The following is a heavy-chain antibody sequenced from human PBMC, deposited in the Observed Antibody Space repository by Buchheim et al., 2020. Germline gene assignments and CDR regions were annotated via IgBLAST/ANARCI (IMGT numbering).Heavy chain of an antibody. CDR1: GFTFSSYG. Sequence: QVQLVESGGGVVQPGRSLRLSCAASGFTFSSYGMHWVRQAPGKGLEWVAVIWYDGSNKYYADSVKGRFTISRDNSKNTLYLQMNSLRAEDTAVYYCARDLTYCGGDCQNEADYFDYWGQGTL. CDR3: ARDLTYCGGDCQNEADYFDY. CDR2: IWYDGSNK. D-gene: IGHD2-21*02. J-gene: IGHJ4*02. V-gene: IGHV3-33*01.